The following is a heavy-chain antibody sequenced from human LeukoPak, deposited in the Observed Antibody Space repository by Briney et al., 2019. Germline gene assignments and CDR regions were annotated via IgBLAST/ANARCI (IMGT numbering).Heavy chain of an antibody. V-gene: IGHV4-39*01. CDR2: IYYGGST. J-gene: IGHJ4*02. Sequence: SETLSLTCTVSGGSISSSSYYWGWIRQPPGKGLEWIGSIYYGGSTYYNPSLKSRITISVDTSKNQFSLKLSSVTAADTAVYYCARLPRYYDSSGYRGMVDYWGQGTLVTVSS. D-gene: IGHD3-22*01. CDR1: GGSISSSSYY. CDR3: ARLPRYYDSSGYRGMVDY.